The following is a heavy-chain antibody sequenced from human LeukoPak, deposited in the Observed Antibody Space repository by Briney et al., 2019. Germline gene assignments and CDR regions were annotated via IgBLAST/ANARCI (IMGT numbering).Heavy chain of an antibody. V-gene: IGHV3-30*03. CDR1: GFTFSSYG. Sequence: GGSLRLSCTASGFTFSSYGMHWVRQAPGKGLEWVAVISNDGSTKHYADSVKGRFTLSRDNSKNTLFLQMNSLRAEDTAVYYCARDRTIFGVVIRVFDYWGQGTLVTVSS. CDR2: ISNDGSTK. J-gene: IGHJ4*02. D-gene: IGHD3-3*01. CDR3: ARDRTIFGVVIRVFDY.